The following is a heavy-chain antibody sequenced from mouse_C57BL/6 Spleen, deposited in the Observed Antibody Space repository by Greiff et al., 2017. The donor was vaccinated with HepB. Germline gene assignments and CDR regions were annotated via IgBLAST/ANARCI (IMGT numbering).Heavy chain of an antibody. D-gene: IGHD1-1*01. V-gene: IGHV5-17*01. CDR3: ARRSYYGSGAMDY. CDR1: GFTFSDYG. J-gene: IGHJ4*01. CDR2: ISSGSSTI. Sequence: EVMLVESGGGLVKPGGSLKLSCAASGFTFSDYGMHWVRQAPEKGLEWVAYISSGSSTIYYADTVKGRFTISRDNAKNTLFLQMTSLRSEDTAMYYGARRSYYGSGAMDYWGQGTSVTVSS.